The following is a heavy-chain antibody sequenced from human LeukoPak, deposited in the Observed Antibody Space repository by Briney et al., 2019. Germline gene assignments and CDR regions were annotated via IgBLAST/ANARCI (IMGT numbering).Heavy chain of an antibody. D-gene: IGHD1-1*01. V-gene: IGHV3-13*01. CDR3: ARGPSRGKYYYMDI. CDR2: IGTASDT. Sequence: PGGSLRLPCAASGFTFSSFDMHWVRQPTGQGLEWVSTIGTASDTYYPGSVEGRFTLSRDNAKNSLYLQMNSLTAGDTAVYYCARGPSRGKYYYMDIWGKGTTVTVSS. J-gene: IGHJ6*03. CDR1: GFTFSSFD.